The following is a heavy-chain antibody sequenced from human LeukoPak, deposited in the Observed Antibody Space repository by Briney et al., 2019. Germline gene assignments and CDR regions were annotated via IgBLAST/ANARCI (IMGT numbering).Heavy chain of an antibody. CDR2: IYYSGST. V-gene: IGHV4-39*01. J-gene: IGHJ4*02. CDR3: ARQVLLWFGELPSPDY. D-gene: IGHD3-10*01. Sequence: PSETLSLTCTVSGGSISSSSYYWGWIRQPPGKGLEWIGSIYYSGSTYYNPSLKSRVTISVNTSKNQFSLKLSSVTPADTAVYYCARQVLLWFGELPSPDYWGQGTLVTVSS. CDR1: GGSISSSSYY.